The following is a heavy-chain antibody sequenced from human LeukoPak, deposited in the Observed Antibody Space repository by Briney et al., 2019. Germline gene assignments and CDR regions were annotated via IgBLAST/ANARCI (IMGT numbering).Heavy chain of an antibody. CDR2: ISAYNVNT. CDR3: ARRASVGRVRRGTMVRGVTSSDYYSYYMDV. D-gene: IGHD3-10*01. J-gene: IGHJ6*03. Sequence: ASVKVSCKASGYTFTSYGISWVRQAPGQGLEWIVWISAYNVNTNYAQKLQGRVTMTTDTSTRTAYMELRSLRFADTAVYYCARRASVGRVRRGTMVRGVTSSDYYSYYMDVWGKGTTVTISS. CDR1: GYTFTSYG. V-gene: IGHV1-18*01.